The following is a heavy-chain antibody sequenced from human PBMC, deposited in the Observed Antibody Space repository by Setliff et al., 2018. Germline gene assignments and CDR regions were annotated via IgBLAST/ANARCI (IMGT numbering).Heavy chain of an antibody. J-gene: IGHJ5*02. V-gene: IGHV4-39*01. D-gene: IGHD3-10*01. CDR2: IYYSGST. Sequence: PSETLSLTCTVSGGSISSGGYYWSWIRQHPGKGLEWIGSIYYSGSTYYNPSLKSRVTISVDTSKNQFSLKLSSVTAADTAVYYCALNPPWFGELFAWFDPWGQGTLVTVSS. CDR1: GGSISSGGYY. CDR3: ALNPPWFGELFAWFDP.